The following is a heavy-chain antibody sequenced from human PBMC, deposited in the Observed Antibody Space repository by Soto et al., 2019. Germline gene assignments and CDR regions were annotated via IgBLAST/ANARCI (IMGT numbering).Heavy chain of an antibody. J-gene: IGHJ4*02. CDR1: GFTFSSYA. V-gene: IGHV3-23*01. CDR3: ASPGGRCSGNNCYPGTLDY. Sequence: EVQLLESGGGLVQPGGSLRLSCAASGFTFSSYAMSWVRQAPGKGLEWVSGISVSGGNTYYADSVKGRFTISRDNSKNTLYLQINSLRAEDTALYYCASPGGRCSGNNCYPGTLDYWGQGTLVTVSS. D-gene: IGHD2-15*01. CDR2: ISVSGGNT.